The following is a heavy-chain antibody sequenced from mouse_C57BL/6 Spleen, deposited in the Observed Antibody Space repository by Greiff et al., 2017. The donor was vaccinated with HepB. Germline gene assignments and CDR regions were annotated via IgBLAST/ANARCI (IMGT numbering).Heavy chain of an antibody. V-gene: IGHV1-80*01. Sequence: QVQLKESGAELVKPGASVKISCKASGYAFSSYWMNWVKQRPGKGLEWIGQIYPGDGDTNYNGKFKGKATLTADKSSSTAYMQLSSLTSEDSAVYFCARGSPLITTVVDLDYWGQGTTLTVSS. J-gene: IGHJ2*01. CDR2: IYPGDGDT. CDR3: ARGSPLITTVVDLDY. D-gene: IGHD1-1*01. CDR1: GYAFSSYW.